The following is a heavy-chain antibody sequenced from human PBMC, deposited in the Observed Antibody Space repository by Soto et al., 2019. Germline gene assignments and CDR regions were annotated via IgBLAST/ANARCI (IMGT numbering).Heavy chain of an antibody. V-gene: IGHV1-18*01. CDR1: GYTFRNYG. CDR3: ARDRQWEPLLY. D-gene: IGHD1-26*01. J-gene: IGHJ4*02. CDR2: VSAYNRNS. Sequence: QVQLVQSGSEVKKPGASVRVTCKASGYTFRNYGISWVREAPGQGLEWMGWVSAYNRNSNYAQKFADRVIMHADTATSTAYLELRGLRSDDTAIYYCARDRQWEPLLYWGQGTLVSVSS.